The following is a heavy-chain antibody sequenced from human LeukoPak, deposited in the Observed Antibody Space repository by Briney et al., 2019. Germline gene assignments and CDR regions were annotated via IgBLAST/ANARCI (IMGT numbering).Heavy chain of an antibody. CDR3: ARVFGYCSGGSCYSFDY. D-gene: IGHD2-15*01. J-gene: IGHJ4*02. CDR2: IKQDGSEK. V-gene: IGHV3-7*01. CDR1: EFPFSSYW. Sequence: PGGSLRVSSAATEFPFSSYWLSWVRQAPGKGLEWVANIKQDGSEKYYVDSVKGRFTISRANAKNSLYLQMNSLRAEDTAVYYCARVFGYCSGGSCYSFDYWGQGTLVTVSS.